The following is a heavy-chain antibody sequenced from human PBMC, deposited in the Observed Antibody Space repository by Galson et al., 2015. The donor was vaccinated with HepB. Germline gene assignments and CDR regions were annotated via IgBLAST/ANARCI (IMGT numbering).Heavy chain of an antibody. Sequence: QSGAEVKKPGESLRISCKGSGYSFTSYWISWVRQMPGKGLEWMGRIDPSDSYTNYSPSFQGHVTISADKSISTAYLQWSSLKASDTAMYYCARWPLSGQITMVRGVIRDYWGQGTLVTVSS. J-gene: IGHJ4*02. CDR1: GYSFTSYW. V-gene: IGHV5-10-1*01. CDR2: IDPSDSYT. CDR3: ARWPLSGQITMVRGVIRDY. D-gene: IGHD3-10*01.